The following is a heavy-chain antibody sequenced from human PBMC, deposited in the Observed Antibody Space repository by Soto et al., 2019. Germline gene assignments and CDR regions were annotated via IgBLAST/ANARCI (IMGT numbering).Heavy chain of an antibody. D-gene: IGHD3-22*01. Sequence: ASVKVSCKASGYTFTSYDINWVRQATGQGLEWMGWMNPNSGNTGYAQKFRGRVTMTRNTSISTAYMELSSLRSEDTAVYYCASLGGLRHYDSSGGYGMDVWGQGTTVTVSS. CDR2: MNPNSGNT. V-gene: IGHV1-8*01. CDR1: GYTFTSYD. CDR3: ASLGGLRHYDSSGGYGMDV. J-gene: IGHJ6*02.